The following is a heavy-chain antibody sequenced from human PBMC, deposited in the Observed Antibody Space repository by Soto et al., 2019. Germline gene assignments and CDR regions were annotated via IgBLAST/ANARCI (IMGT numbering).Heavy chain of an antibody. CDR3: AKRISRPIYGVDKGVFDV. J-gene: IGHJ3*01. D-gene: IGHD3-3*01. CDR1: VFTFSNYA. Sequence: VGSLRLSCTSSVFTFSNYAMTCARQSPGKWLEWVSIISGSGASTSYADSVKGRFTISRDNSQNTVYLEMNSLRAEDTAVYFCAKRISRPIYGVDKGVFDVWGLGTMVTVSS. V-gene: IGHV3-23*01. CDR2: ISGSGAST.